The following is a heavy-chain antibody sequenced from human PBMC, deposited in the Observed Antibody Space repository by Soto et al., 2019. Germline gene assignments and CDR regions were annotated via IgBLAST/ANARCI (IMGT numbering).Heavy chain of an antibody. CDR3: AVAPRGERLLDFDY. V-gene: IGHV3-33*01. D-gene: IGHD6-25*01. Sequence: GGSLRLSCAASGFTFSSYGMHWVRQAPGKGLEWVAVIWYDGSNKYYADSVRDRFTISRDNSRNTLYLQMSSLRVEDTAIYYCAVAPRGERLLDFDYWGRGTLVTVSS. CDR1: GFTFSSYG. CDR2: IWYDGSNK. J-gene: IGHJ4*02.